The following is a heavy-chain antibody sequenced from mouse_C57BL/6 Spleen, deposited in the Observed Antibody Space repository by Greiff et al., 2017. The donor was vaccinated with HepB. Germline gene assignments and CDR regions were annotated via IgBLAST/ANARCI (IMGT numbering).Heavy chain of an antibody. V-gene: IGHV1-55*01. Sequence: QVQLQQPGAELVKPGASVKMSCKASGYTFTSYWITWVKQRPGQGLEWIGDIYPGSGSTNYNEKFQSKATLTVDTSASTAYMQLSSLTSEDSAVYYVARSPFYYDNVGFSYWGQGTLVTVSA. J-gene: IGHJ3*01. D-gene: IGHD2-4*01. CDR2: IYPGSGST. CDR1: GYTFTSYW. CDR3: ARSPFYYDNVGFSY.